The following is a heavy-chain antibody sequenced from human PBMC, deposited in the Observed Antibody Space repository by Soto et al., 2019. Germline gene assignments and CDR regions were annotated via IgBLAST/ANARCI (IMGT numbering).Heavy chain of an antibody. CDR1: GYSFTSYW. D-gene: IGHD6-19*01. Sequence: GESLKISCKGSGYSFTSYWISWVRQMPGKGLEWMGRIDPSDSYTNYSPPFQGHVTISADKSISTAYLQWSSLKASDTAMYYCATLWTIAVAGSRTHAFDIWGQGTMVTVSS. V-gene: IGHV5-10-1*01. CDR3: ATLWTIAVAGSRTHAFDI. CDR2: IDPSDSYT. J-gene: IGHJ3*02.